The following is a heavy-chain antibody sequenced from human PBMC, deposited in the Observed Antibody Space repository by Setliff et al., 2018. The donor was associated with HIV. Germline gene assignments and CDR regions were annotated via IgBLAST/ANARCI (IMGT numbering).Heavy chain of an antibody. D-gene: IGHD5-12*01. CDR3: VKSQSQWLRFEVFDL. Sequence: GGSLSLSCSASGFTFSSYWMNWGRQPPGKGLEWVANIKQDGNEEDYLDSVKGRFTISRDNAKNSLYLQMNTLRAEDSAVYYCVKSQSQWLRFEVFDLWGQGTMVTVSS. J-gene: IGHJ3*01. CDR1: GFTFSSYW. CDR2: IKQDGNEE. V-gene: IGHV3-7*05.